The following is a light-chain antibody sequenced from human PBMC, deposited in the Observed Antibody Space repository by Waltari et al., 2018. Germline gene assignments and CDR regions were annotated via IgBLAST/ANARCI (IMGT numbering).Light chain of an antibody. Sequence: SSELTQDPAVSVALGQTIRITCQGNSLRNYYASWYQQKPGQAPVLVIYGQNNRPSGSPDRFSGSRSGNTASLAIIGAQAEDEADYYCGSRDSIFSHYVFATGTKVTVL. CDR3: GSRDSIFSHYV. V-gene: IGLV3-19*01. J-gene: IGLJ1*01. CDR1: SLRNYY. CDR2: GQN.